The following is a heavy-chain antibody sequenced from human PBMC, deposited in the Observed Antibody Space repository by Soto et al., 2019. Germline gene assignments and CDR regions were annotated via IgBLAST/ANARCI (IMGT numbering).Heavy chain of an antibody. V-gene: IGHV1-18*01. Sequence: GASVKVSCKASGYTFTSYGISWVRQAPGQGLEWMGWISAYNGNTNYAQKLQGRVTMATDTSTSTAYMELRSLRSDDTAVYYCARVSFYYDSSGPHRSVDYWGQGTLVTVSS. CDR1: GYTFTSYG. CDR2: ISAYNGNT. CDR3: ARVSFYYDSSGPHRSVDY. D-gene: IGHD3-22*01. J-gene: IGHJ4*02.